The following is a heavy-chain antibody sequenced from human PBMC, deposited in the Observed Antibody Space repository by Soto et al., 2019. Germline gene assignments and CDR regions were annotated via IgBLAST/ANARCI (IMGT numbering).Heavy chain of an antibody. J-gene: IGHJ6*02. CDR2: INPNSGGT. CDR3: ARGDTIFGVYGMDV. V-gene: IGHV1-2*04. CDR1: VSTFTGYY. Sequence: DSGRVACKASVSTFTGYYMQWVRQAPGQGLEWMGWINPNSGGTNYAQKFQGWVTMTRDTSISTAYMELSRLRSDDTAVYYCARGDTIFGVYGMDVWGQGTTVTVSS. D-gene: IGHD3-3*01.